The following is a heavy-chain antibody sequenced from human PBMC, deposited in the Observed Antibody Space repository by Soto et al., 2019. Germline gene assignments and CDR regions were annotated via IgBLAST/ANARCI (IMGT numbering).Heavy chain of an antibody. CDR3: ARIASAGRGWDV. V-gene: IGHV3-7*01. D-gene: IGHD6-13*01. CDR1: GFTFSNYW. J-gene: IGHJ6*02. CDR2: IKQDGSEK. Sequence: EVQLVESGGGLVQPGGSLRLSCADFGFTFSNYWMSWVRQAPVKGLEWVGNIKQDGSEKNYVDSVKGRFTISGDNAKNSLYLQMNSLRAEDTAVYYCARIASAGRGWDVWGQGTTVVVSS.